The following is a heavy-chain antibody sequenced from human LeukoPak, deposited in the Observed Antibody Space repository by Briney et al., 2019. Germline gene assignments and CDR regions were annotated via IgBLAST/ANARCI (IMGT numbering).Heavy chain of an antibody. D-gene: IGHD2-21*01. CDR1: GYTFTSYD. J-gene: IGHJ4*02. V-gene: IGHV1-8*01. CDR2: MNPNSGNT. CDR3: ARGVPHINFDY. Sequence: ASVKVSCKASGYTFTSYDISWVRHATGQGLEWMGWMNPNSGNTGYAQKFQGRVTMTRNTSISTAYMELSSLRSEDTAVYYCARGVPHINFDYWGQGTLVTVSS.